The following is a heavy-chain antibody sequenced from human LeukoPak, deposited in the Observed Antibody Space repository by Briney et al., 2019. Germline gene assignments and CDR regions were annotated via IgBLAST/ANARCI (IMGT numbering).Heavy chain of an antibody. Sequence: GASVKVSCKASGYTFTDYYIHWVRQAPGQGLEWMGIINPTRGSTTYAQKFQGRISMTRDTSTSTVYMELSSLRSEDTALYYCARDYEAGTAGDYFDYWGQGTLVTVSS. CDR1: GYTFTDYY. D-gene: IGHD1-1*01. CDR3: ARDYEAGTAGDYFDY. J-gene: IGHJ4*02. V-gene: IGHV1-46*01. CDR2: INPTRGST.